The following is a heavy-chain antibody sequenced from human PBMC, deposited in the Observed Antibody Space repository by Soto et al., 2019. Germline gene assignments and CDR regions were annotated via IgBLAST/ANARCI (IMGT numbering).Heavy chain of an antibody. CDR2: ISYDGSNK. Sequence: GGSLRLSCAASGFTFSSYGMHWVRQAPGKGLEWVAVISYDGSNKYYADSVKGRFTISRDNSKKTLYLQMNSLRAEDTAVYYCAKDLSQTVMGFYYYMDVWGKGTTVTVSS. CDR1: GFTFSSYG. J-gene: IGHJ6*03. D-gene: IGHD4-4*01. V-gene: IGHV3-30*18. CDR3: AKDLSQTVMGFYYYMDV.